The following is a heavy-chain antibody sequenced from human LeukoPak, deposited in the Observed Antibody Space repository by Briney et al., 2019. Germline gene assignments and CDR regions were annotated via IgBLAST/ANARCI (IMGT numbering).Heavy chain of an antibody. V-gene: IGHV1-46*01. CDR2: INPSAGTT. CDR3: ARNDASGSYYNVAFDI. CDR1: GYSFTNYY. Sequence: ASVKVSCKASGYSFTNYYMHWVRQAPGQGLEWMGLINPSAGTTTYAQKFQGRVTVTRDTSTSTVYMDLSSLKSEDTAVYYCARNDASGSYYNVAFDIWGQGTMVTVSS. D-gene: IGHD3-10*01. J-gene: IGHJ3*02.